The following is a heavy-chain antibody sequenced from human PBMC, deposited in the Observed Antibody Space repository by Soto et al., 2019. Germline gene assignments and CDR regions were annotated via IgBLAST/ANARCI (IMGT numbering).Heavy chain of an antibody. CDR1: GYTLTELS. Sequence: GASVKVSCKVSGYTLTELSMHWVRQAPGKGLEWMGGFDPEDGETIYAQKFQGRVTMTEDTSTDTAYMELSSLRSEDTAVYYCATERWGFGELWGWFDPWGQGTLVTVSS. D-gene: IGHD3-10*01. CDR3: ATERWGFGELWGWFDP. J-gene: IGHJ5*02. CDR2: FDPEDGET. V-gene: IGHV1-24*01.